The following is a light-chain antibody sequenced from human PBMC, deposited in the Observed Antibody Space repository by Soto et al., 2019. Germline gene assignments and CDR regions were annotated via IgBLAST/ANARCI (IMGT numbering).Light chain of an antibody. CDR2: DDN. V-gene: IGLV1-51*01. CDR3: GSWDSSLSAYV. J-gene: IGLJ1*01. CDR1: SSNIGGNS. Sequence: QSVLRQPPSVSAAPGQNVTISCSGSSSNIGGNSVSWYQQLPGTAPKLLIYDDNKRPSGIPDRFSGSKSGTSATLGITGFRTGDEADYYCGSWDSSLSAYVFGTGTKVTVL.